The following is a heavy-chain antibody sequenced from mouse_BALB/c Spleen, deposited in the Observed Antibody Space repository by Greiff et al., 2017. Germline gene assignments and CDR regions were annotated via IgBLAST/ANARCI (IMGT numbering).Heavy chain of an antibody. J-gene: IGHJ4*01. Sequence: DVKLVESGGGLVQPGGSLRLSCATSGFTFTDYYMSWVRQPPGKALEWLGFIRNKANGYTTEYSASVKGRFTISRDNSQSILYLQMNTLRAEDSATYYCARDISLGRRAMDYWGQGTSVTVSS. CDR1: GFTFTDYY. CDR2: IRNKANGYTT. V-gene: IGHV7-3*02. CDR3: ARDISLGRRAMDY. D-gene: IGHD4-1*01.